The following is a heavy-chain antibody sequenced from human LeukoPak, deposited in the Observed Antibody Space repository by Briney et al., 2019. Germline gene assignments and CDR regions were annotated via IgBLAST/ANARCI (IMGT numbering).Heavy chain of an antibody. Sequence: PGGSLRLSCASSVHTFSSYWMHWVRQAPGKGLVWVSRINSDGSSTSYADSVKGRFTISRDNAKNTLYLQMNSLRAEDTAVYYCASADTAMVNDYWGQGTLVTVSS. CDR3: ASADTAMVNDY. V-gene: IGHV3-74*01. D-gene: IGHD5-18*01. CDR2: INSDGSST. CDR1: VHTFSSYW. J-gene: IGHJ4*02.